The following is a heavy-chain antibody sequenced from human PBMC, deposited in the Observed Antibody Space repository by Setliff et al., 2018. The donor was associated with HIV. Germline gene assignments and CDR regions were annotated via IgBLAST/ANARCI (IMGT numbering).Heavy chain of an antibody. D-gene: IGHD3-22*01. CDR1: GGSISSHY. CDR3: ARAITMIVVVTSNWFDP. V-gene: IGHV4-59*11. Sequence: SETLSLTCTVSGGSISSHYWSWIRQPPGKGLERIGSIYYSGSTNYNPSLKSRVTISVDTSKNQFSLKLSSVTAADTAVYYCARAITMIVVVTSNWFDPWGQGTLVTSPQ. J-gene: IGHJ5*02. CDR2: IYYSGST.